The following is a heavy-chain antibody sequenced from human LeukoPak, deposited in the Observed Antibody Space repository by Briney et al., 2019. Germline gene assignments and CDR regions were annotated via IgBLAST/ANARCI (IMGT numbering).Heavy chain of an antibody. Sequence: GGSLRLSCAASGFTFSSYEMNWVRQAPGKGLGWVSYISSSGSNIYYADSVKGRFTISRDNAKNSLYLQMNSLRADDTAVYYCARDSSGWYASALSYMDVWGKGTTVTVSS. CDR3: ARDSSGWYASALSYMDV. D-gene: IGHD6-19*01. CDR1: GFTFSSYE. CDR2: ISSSGSNI. V-gene: IGHV3-48*03. J-gene: IGHJ6*03.